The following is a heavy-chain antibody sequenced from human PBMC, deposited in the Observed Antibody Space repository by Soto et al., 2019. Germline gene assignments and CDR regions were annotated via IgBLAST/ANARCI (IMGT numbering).Heavy chain of an antibody. CDR2: IYHSGST. V-gene: IGHV4-30-2*01. CDR3: ARGTAILYFDY. D-gene: IGHD5-18*01. CDR1: GGSISSGGYS. J-gene: IGHJ4*02. Sequence: QLQLQESGSGLVKPSQTLSLTCAVSGGSISSGGYSWSWIRQPPGKGLEWIGYIYHSGSTYYNPSLKSRVTISVDRSKNQFSLKLGSVTAADTAVYYCARGTAILYFDYWGQGTLVTVSS.